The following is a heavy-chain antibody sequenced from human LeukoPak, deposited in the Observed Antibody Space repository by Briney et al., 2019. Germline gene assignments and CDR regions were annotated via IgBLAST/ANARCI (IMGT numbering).Heavy chain of an antibody. J-gene: IGHJ4*02. CDR1: GFTFSSYG. D-gene: IGHD2/OR15-2a*01. CDR3: VKDGAKGNSPYFDY. V-gene: IGHV3-30*18. CDR2: ISYDGSNK. Sequence: GGSLRLSCAASGFTFSSYGMHWVRQAPGKGLEWVAVISYDGSNKYYADSVKGRFTISRDNSKNTLYLQMNSLRAEDTAVYYCVKDGAKGNSPYFDYWGQGTLVTVSS.